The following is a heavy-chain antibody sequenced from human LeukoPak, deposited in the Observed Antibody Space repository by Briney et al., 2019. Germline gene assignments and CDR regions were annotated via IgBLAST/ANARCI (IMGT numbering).Heavy chain of an antibody. CDR2: IYYSGST. J-gene: IGHJ4*02. V-gene: IGHV4-59*11. D-gene: IGHD2-2*01. Sequence: SETLSLTCTVSGGSISSHYWSWIRQPPGKGLEWIGYIYYSGSTNYNPSLKSRVTISVDTSKNQFSLKLSSVTAADTAVYYCAREVPAATHFDYWGQGTLVTVPS. CDR3: AREVPAATHFDY. CDR1: GGSISSHY.